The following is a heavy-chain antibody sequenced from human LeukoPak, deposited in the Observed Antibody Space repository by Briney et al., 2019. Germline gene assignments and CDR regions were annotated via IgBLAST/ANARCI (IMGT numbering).Heavy chain of an antibody. CDR1: GFTFSNAW. D-gene: IGHD3-22*01. Sequence: PGGSLRLSCAASGFTFSNAWMSWVRQAPGKGLEWVGRIKSKTDGGTTDYAAPVKGRFTISRDDSKNTLYLQMNSLKTEDTAVYYCTTITMIVVDGDAFDIWGQGTMVTVSS. CDR3: TTITMIVVDGDAFDI. CDR2: IKSKTDGGTT. J-gene: IGHJ3*02. V-gene: IGHV3-15*01.